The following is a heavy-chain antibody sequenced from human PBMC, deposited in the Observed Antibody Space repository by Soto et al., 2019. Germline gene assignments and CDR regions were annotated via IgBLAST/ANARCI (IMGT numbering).Heavy chain of an antibody. J-gene: IGHJ5*02. V-gene: IGHV5-51*01. CDR1: RNSFAGAW. CDR3: VIHTAPTDH. CDR2: IYPGDSDT. Sequence: PGESLKISCTGSRNSFAGAWIAWVRQMPGKGLEWMGIIYPGDSDTRYSPSFQGQVIISADRSINIAYLQWRSLEASDSALYYCVIHTAPTDHWGQGTLVTVSS.